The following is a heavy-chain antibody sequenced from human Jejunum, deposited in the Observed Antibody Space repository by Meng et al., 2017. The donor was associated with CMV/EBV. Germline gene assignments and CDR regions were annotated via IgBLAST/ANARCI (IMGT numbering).Heavy chain of an antibody. V-gene: IGHV3-30*02. D-gene: IGHD5-12*01. J-gene: IGHJ6*02. CDR3: AKDRLARITYYYYYGMDV. CDR1: YA. CDR2: IRYEGRNK. Sequence: YAIHWVRQAPSKGLECVALIRYEGRNKYYADSVKDRCSISRDNSKNTVYLQMNSLRAEDTAVYYCAKDRLARITYYYYYGMDVWGQGTTVTVSS.